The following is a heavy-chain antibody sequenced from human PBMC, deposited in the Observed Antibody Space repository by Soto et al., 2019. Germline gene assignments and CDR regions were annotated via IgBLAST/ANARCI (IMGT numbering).Heavy chain of an antibody. D-gene: IGHD2-21*01. CDR1: GGSISSYY. CDR2: IYYSGST. V-gene: IGHV4-59*08. CDR3: VRHDDCDKSPCSTGRWYDP. J-gene: IGHJ5*02. Sequence: SETLSLTCTISGGSISSYYWSWLRQPPGKGLEWIGYIYYSGSTNYNPSLKSRVTISVDTSKNQFSLNLRSVTTADTAMYYCVRHDDCDKSPCSTGRWYDPWGQGTLGAVAS.